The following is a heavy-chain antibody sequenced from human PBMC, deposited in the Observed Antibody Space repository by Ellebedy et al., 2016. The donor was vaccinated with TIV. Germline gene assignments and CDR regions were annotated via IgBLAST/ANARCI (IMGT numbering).Heavy chain of an antibody. CDR3: ATDGSYGDYRPPAHAFEF. D-gene: IGHD4-17*01. Sequence: GGSLRLSCAAPGFTFSSYWMRWVRQAPGKGLEWVANINQDGSEKYSVDSVKGRFTISRANARNSLYLQMNSLGADDTAVYYCATDGSYGDYRPPAHAFEFWGQGTMVTVSS. V-gene: IGHV3-7*01. J-gene: IGHJ3*01. CDR1: GFTFSSYW. CDR2: INQDGSEK.